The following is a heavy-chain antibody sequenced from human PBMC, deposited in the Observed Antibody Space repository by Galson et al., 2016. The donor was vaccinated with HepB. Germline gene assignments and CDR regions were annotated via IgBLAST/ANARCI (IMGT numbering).Heavy chain of an antibody. CDR3: ERRVYDYARGRGDYFDP. CDR2: IYNSGSI. Sequence: SETLSLTCTVSGGSISNYYWNWIRQPPGKGLEWIGYIYNSGSINYNPSLKSRVTISLDTSKNQFSLKVTPVTAADTAIYYCERRVYDYARGRGDYFDPWGQGTTLTVSS. D-gene: IGHD3-16*01. CDR1: GGSISNYY. V-gene: IGHV4-59*01. J-gene: IGHJ6*02.